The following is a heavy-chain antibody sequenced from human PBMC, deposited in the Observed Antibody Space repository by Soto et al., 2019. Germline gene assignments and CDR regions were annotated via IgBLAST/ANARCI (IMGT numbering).Heavy chain of an antibody. V-gene: IGHV2-5*02. D-gene: IGHD1-1*01. CDR1: GFSLSTSGER. J-gene: IGHJ4*02. CDR2: IYWDDDK. Sequence: QITLKESGPTLVKPTQTLTLTCSFSGFSLSTSGERVGWIRQPPGKALEWLGIIYWDDDKRYSPSLDSRLTITKDTSKNPGVLTMTNMDPVDTATYYCAQTWNEQFTFDYGGQGTLVTVSS. CDR3: AQTWNEQFTFDY.